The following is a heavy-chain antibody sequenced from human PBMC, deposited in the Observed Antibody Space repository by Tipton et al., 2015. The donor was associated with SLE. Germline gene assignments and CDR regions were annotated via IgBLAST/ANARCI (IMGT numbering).Heavy chain of an antibody. CDR1: GGSFSGYY. V-gene: IGHV4-34*01. CDR3: ARDPSDFWSGYFVFDI. D-gene: IGHD3-3*01. Sequence: TLSLTCAVCGGSFSGYYWSWIRQPPGKGLEWIGEINHSGSTNYNPSLKSRVTISVDTSKNQFSLKLSSVTAADTAVYYCARDPSDFWSGYFVFDIWGQGTMVTVSS. CDR2: INHSGST. J-gene: IGHJ3*02.